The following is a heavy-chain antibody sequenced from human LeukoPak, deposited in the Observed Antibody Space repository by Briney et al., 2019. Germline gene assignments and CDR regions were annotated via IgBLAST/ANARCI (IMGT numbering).Heavy chain of an antibody. CDR1: GGSISRYH. D-gene: IGHD2-21*01. V-gene: IGHV4-59*01. Sequence: PSETLSLTCTVSGGSISRYHWTWIRQPPGKELEWIGYINYSGSTKYSPSLDSRVTISEDTSKSQFSLILSSVTTADTAVYYCAAGGGPIPHCWSQGILVIVSS. CDR2: INYSGST. J-gene: IGHJ4*02. CDR3: AAGGGPIPHC.